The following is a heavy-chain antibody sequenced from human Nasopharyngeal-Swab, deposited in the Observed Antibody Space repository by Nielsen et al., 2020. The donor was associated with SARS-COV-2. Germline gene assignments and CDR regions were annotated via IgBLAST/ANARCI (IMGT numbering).Heavy chain of an antibody. J-gene: IGHJ6*02. CDR1: GFSVSYNY. CDR3: ARGIVVVVAATIAYYYYGMDV. V-gene: IGHV3-53*01. Sequence: GESLKISCDVSGFSVSYNYMSWVRQAPGKGLEWVAVIYSRGETHYTDSVRGRFTISRDNSKNMVNLQLNSLRAEDTAVYYCARGIVVVVAATIAYYYYGMDVWGQGTTVTVSS. D-gene: IGHD2-15*01. CDR2: IYSRGET.